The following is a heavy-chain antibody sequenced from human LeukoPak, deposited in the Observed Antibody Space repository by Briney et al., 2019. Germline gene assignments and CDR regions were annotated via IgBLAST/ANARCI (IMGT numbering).Heavy chain of an antibody. Sequence: GGSLRLSCAASGFTFSTYNMNWVRQAPGKGLEWVSSITRSSGNMYYADSVKGRLTISRDNAKNSLYLQMNSLRAEDTAVYYCARRGYTYGYDYWGQGTLVTVSS. V-gene: IGHV3-21*01. J-gene: IGHJ4*02. CDR1: GFTFSTYN. CDR2: ITRSSGNM. D-gene: IGHD5-18*01. CDR3: ARRGYTYGYDY.